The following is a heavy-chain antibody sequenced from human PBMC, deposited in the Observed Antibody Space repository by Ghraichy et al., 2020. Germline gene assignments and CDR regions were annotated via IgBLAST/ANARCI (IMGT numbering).Heavy chain of an antibody. J-gene: IGHJ6*02. CDR3: ARVGCSSTSCYPYYYYGMDV. D-gene: IGHD2-2*01. V-gene: IGHV3-74*01. Sequence: GGSLRLSGAGCGFTCSSDWMHWVRQAPGNGLVWVSRINSDGSSTSYADSVKGRFTISRDNAKNTLYLQMNSLRAEDTAVYYCARVGCSSTSCYPYYYYGMDVWGQGTTVTVSS. CDR2: INSDGSST. CDR1: GFTCSSDW.